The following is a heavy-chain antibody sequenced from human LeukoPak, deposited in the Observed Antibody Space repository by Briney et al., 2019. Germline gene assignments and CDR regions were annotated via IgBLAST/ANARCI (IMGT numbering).Heavy chain of an antibody. V-gene: IGHV3-33*01. Sequence: PGRSLRLSCAASGFTFSSYGMHWVRQAPGKGLEWAAVIWYDGSNKYYADSVKGRFTISRDNSKNTLYLQMNSLRAEDTAVYYCARDGPEEGGIDYWGQGTRVTVSS. J-gene: IGHJ4*02. CDR2: IWYDGSNK. D-gene: IGHD3-16*01. CDR3: ARDGPEEGGIDY. CDR1: GFTFSSYG.